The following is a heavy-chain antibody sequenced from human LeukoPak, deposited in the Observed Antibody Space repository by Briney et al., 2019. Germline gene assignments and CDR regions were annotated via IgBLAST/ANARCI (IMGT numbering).Heavy chain of an antibody. J-gene: IGHJ4*02. Sequence: PSETLPLTCAVSGGSISSGGYSWSWIRQPPGKGLEWIGYIYHSGSTYYNPSLKSRVTISVDRSKNQFSLKLSSVTAADTAVYYCARVGSGSYYRSFDYWGQGTLVTVSS. V-gene: IGHV4-30-2*01. CDR2: IYHSGST. D-gene: IGHD3-10*01. CDR3: ARVGSGSYYRSFDY. CDR1: GGSISSGGYS.